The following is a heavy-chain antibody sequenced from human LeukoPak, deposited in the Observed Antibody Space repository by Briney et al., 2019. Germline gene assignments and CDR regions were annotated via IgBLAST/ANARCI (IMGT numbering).Heavy chain of an antibody. J-gene: IGHJ5*02. CDR1: GGSFSAYY. D-gene: IGHD2-15*01. CDR3: ARVSPFTLVVVAAYNWFDP. V-gene: IGHV4-34*12. CDR2: IIHSGST. Sequence: PSETLSLTCAVYGGSFSAYYWTWIRQPPGKGLEWIGQIIHSGSTNYNPSLKSRVTISVDTSKNQFSLKLSSVTAADTAVYYCARVSPFTLVVVAAYNWFDPWGQGTLVTVSS.